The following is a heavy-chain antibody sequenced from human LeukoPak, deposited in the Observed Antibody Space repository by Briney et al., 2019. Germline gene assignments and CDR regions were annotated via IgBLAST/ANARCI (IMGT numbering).Heavy chain of an antibody. V-gene: IGHV4-31*03. CDR2: IYYSGST. Sequence: PSETLSLTCTVSGGSISSGGYYWSWIRQHPGKGLEWIGYIYYSGSTYYNPSLKSRVTISVDTSKNQFSLKLSSVTAADTAVYYCARGGDCSGGSCYPTYSWFDPWGQGTLVTVSS. CDR3: ARGGDCSGGSCYPTYSWFDP. D-gene: IGHD2-15*01. J-gene: IGHJ5*02. CDR1: GGSISSGGYY.